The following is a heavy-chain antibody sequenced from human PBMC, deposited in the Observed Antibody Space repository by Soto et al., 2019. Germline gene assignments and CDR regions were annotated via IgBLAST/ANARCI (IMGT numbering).Heavy chain of an antibody. D-gene: IGHD3-9*01. Sequence: QVQLVQSGAEVKKPGSSVKVSCKASGGTFSSYTISWVRQAPGQGLEWMGRIIPILGIANYAQKFQGRVTITAHNSTSTAYMELSSLRSEDTAVYYCARPVPAGYYEQPFDYWGQGTLVTVSS. CDR1: GGTFSSYT. CDR2: IIPILGIA. CDR3: ARPVPAGYYEQPFDY. V-gene: IGHV1-69*02. J-gene: IGHJ4*02.